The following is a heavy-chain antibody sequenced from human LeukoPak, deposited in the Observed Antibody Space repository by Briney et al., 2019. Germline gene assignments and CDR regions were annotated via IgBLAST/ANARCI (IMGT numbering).Heavy chain of an antibody. J-gene: IGHJ4*02. Sequence: GGSLRLSCAASGFTFSDYYMSWIRQAPGKGLEWVSYISSSSSYTNYADSVKGRFTISRDNAKNSLNLQMNSLRAEDTAVYYCARSLFGGRYSYGYWGQGTLVTVSS. CDR2: ISSSSSYT. D-gene: IGHD5-18*01. CDR1: GFTFSDYY. CDR3: ARSLFGGRYSYGY. V-gene: IGHV3-11*06.